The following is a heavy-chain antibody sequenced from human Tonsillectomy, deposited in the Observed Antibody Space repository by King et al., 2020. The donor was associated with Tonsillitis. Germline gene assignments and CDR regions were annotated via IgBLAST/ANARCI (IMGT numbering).Heavy chain of an antibody. V-gene: IGHV3-48*04. CDR2: ITSGSSNI. D-gene: IGHD6-19*01. CDR3: ARDWLSKTSAGIDAFDI. CDR1: GFTFSTYN. Sequence: VQLVESGGDLVQPGGSLRLSCAASGFTFSTYNMNWVRQAPGKGLEWVSCITSGSSNIWYAGSVKGRFTISRDDAKNSLYLQMNSLRAEDTAVYYCARDWLSKTSAGIDAFDIWGQGTMVKVSS. J-gene: IGHJ3*02.